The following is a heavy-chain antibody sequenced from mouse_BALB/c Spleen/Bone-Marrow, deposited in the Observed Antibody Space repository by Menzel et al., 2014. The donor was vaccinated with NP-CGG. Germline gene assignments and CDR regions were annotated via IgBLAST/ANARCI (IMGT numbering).Heavy chain of an antibody. CDR1: GYTFTDYA. CDR3: AGSGYGYDWFAY. Sequence: QVQLKQSGPELVRPGVSVKISCKGSGYTFTDYAMHWVKQSHAKSLEWIGVISTYSGNTNYNQKFKGKATMTVDKSSSTAYRELARLTSDDSAIYYCAGSGYGYDWFAYWGQGTLVTVSA. V-gene: IGHV1S137*01. D-gene: IGHD2-2*01. CDR2: ISTYSGNT. J-gene: IGHJ3*01.